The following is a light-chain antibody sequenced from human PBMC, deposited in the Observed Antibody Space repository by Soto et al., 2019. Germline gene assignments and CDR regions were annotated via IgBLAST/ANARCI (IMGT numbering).Light chain of an antibody. Sequence: DIQMTQSPSSLSASIGDRVTITCRPSQSISTYLHWYQQKPGEAPKLLISGASSLQSGVPSRISGSGSGTEFTLTISTLQREDFATYYCQQSYSTLYTFGQGTKLEIK. CDR3: QQSYSTLYT. CDR2: GAS. CDR1: QSISTY. V-gene: IGKV1-39*01. J-gene: IGKJ2*01.